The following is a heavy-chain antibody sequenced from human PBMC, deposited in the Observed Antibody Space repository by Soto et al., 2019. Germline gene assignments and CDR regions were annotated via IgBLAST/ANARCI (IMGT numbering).Heavy chain of an antibody. V-gene: IGHV4-59*01. Sequence: LSLTCTVSGGSISSYYWSWIQQSPGKGLEWIGYIHYSGSTNYNPSLKSRVTISVDTSRNQFSLKLTSVTAADTGVYYCARSIDNSGYYFSNCWGQGTLVTVSS. J-gene: IGHJ4*02. CDR1: GGSISSYY. D-gene: IGHD3-22*01. CDR2: IHYSGST. CDR3: ARSIDNSGYYFSNC.